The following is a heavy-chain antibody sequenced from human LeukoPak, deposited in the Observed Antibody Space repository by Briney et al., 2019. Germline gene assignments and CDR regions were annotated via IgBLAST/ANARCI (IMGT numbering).Heavy chain of an antibody. V-gene: IGHV3-23*01. J-gene: IGHJ4*02. D-gene: IGHD3-3*01. CDR2: ISGSGGST. Sequence: QTGGSLRLSCAASGFTFSSYAMSGVRQAPGKGLEWVSAISGSGGSTYYADSVKGRFTISRDNSKNTLYLQMNSLRAEDTAVYYCVLRILGVVSDYWGQGTLVTVSS. CDR1: GFTFSSYA. CDR3: VLRILGVVSDY.